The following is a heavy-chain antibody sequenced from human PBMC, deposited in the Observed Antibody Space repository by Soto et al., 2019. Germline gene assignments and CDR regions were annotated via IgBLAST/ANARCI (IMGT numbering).Heavy chain of an antibody. CDR1: GGTFNKFA. CDR3: ARRYCASDNCPLFYYFVDL. Sequence: VQLVQSGAEVKKTGSSVKVSCKASGGTFNKFAFSWVRQAPGQGFEWMGGIIHVFRSANYAQRFRSRITITEDEYTNTVYLYLNDLRSDDTAVYYCARRYCASDNCPLFYYFVDLWGLGTTVTVSX. D-gene: IGHD2-21*02. J-gene: IGHJ6*02. CDR2: IIHVFRSA. V-gene: IGHV1-69*01.